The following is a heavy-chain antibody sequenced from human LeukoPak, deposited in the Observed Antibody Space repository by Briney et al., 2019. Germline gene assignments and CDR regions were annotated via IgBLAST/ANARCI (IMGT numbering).Heavy chain of an antibody. CDR3: ARDRGSYDN. V-gene: IGHV4-31*03. Sequence: SETLSLTCTVSGGSISSSSYYWSWIRQHPGKVLEWIGYIYSSGSTHYTPSLWSRVTISRDTSKNRFSLTLSSVTVADTAVYYCARDRGSYDNWGQGTLVTVSS. CDR2: IYSSGST. D-gene: IGHD1-26*01. CDR1: GGSISSSSYY. J-gene: IGHJ4*02.